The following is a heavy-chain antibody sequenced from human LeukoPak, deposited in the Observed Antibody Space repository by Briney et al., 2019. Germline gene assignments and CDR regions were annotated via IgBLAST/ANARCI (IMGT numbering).Heavy chain of an antibody. D-gene: IGHD6-19*01. CDR3: ARGHSSGWYLGRAFDI. CDR2: ISYSGNT. J-gene: IGHJ3*02. CDR1: GGSISSDDYY. V-gene: IGHV4-30-4*01. Sequence: SETLSLTCTVSGGSISSDDYYWSWIRQPPGKGLEWIGYISYSGNTYYNPSLKSRVTISVDTSKNQFSLKLSSVTAADTAVYYCARGHSSGWYLGRAFDIWGQGTMVTVSS.